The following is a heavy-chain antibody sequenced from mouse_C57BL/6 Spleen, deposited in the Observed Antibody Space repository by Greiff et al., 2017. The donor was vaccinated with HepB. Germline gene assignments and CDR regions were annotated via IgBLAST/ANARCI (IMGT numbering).Heavy chain of an antibody. D-gene: IGHD4-1*01. CDR2: INPSNGGT. Sequence: QVQLKQPGTELVKPGASVKLSCKASGYTFTSYWMHWVKQRPGQGLEWIGNINPSNGGTNYNEKFKSKATLTVDKSSSTAYMQLSSLTSEDSAVYYCARGGRNWERFAYWGQGTLVTVSA. V-gene: IGHV1-53*01. CDR3: ARGGRNWERFAY. J-gene: IGHJ3*01. CDR1: GYTFTSYW.